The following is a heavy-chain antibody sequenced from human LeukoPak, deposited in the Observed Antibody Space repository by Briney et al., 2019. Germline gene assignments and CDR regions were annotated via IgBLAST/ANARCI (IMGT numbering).Heavy chain of an antibody. CDR3: ASDWGLSQLEYCSNTNCYMGAFDI. CDR1: GYTFTCYY. D-gene: IGHD2-2*02. V-gene: IGHV1-2*02. CDR2: INPNSGGT. J-gene: IGHJ3*02. Sequence: ASVTVSCKASGYTFTCYYMHWVRQAPGQGLEWMGWINPNSGGTNYAQKFQGRVTMTRDTSISTAYMELSRLRSDDTAVYYCASDWGLSQLEYCSNTNCYMGAFDIWGQGTMVTVSS.